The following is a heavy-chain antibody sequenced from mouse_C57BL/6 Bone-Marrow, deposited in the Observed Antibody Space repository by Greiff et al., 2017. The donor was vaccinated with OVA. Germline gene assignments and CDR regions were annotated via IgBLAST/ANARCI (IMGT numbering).Heavy chain of an antibody. CDR2: INPYNGGT. V-gene: IGHV1-19*01. CDR1: GYTFTDYY. D-gene: IGHD1-1*01. Sequence: VQLKQSGPVLVKPGASVKMSCKASGYTFTDYYMNWVKQSHGKSLEWIGVINPYNGGTSYNQKFKGKATLTVDKSSSTAYMELNSLTSEDSAVYYCARRDYGAWFAYWGQGTLVTVSA. CDR3: ARRDYGAWFAY. J-gene: IGHJ3*01.